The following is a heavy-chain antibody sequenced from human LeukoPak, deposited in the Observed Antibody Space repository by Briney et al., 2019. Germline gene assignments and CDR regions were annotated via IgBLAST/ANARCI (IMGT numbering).Heavy chain of an antibody. CDR1: GFTFSSYA. J-gene: IGHJ6*03. CDR3: AKYYGDYAYYYYMDV. V-gene: IGHV3-23*01. Sequence: GGSLRLSCAASGFTFSSYAMGWVRQAPGKGLGWVSAISGSGGSTYYADSVKGRFTISRDNSKNTLYLQMNSLRAEDTAVYYCAKYYGDYAYYYYMDVWGKGTTVTVSS. CDR2: ISGSGGST. D-gene: IGHD4-17*01.